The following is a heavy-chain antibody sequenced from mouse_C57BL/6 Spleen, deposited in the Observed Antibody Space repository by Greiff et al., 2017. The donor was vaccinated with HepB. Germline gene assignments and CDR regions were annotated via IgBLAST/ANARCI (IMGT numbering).Heavy chain of an antibody. CDR3: TLPHYYGSSYFDY. D-gene: IGHD1-1*01. V-gene: IGHV14-4*01. CDR2: IDPENGDT. J-gene: IGHJ2*01. CDR1: GFNIKDDY. Sequence: VQLQQSGAELVRPGASVKLSCTASGFNIKDDYMHWVKQRPEQGLEWIGWIDPENGDTEYASKFQGKATITADTSSNTAYLQLSSLTSGDTAVYYCTLPHYYGSSYFDYWGQGTTLTVSS.